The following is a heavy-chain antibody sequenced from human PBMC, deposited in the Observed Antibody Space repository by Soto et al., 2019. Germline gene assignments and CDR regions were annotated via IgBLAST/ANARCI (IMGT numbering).Heavy chain of an antibody. CDR3: ARVPQIYARGSGFYFDY. V-gene: IGHV4-30-4*01. D-gene: IGHD6-19*01. CDR1: GGSISSGDYY. Sequence: KTSETLSLTCTVSGGSISSGDYYWSWIRQPPGKGLEWIGYIYYSGSTYYNPSLKSRVTISVDTSKNQFSLKLSSVTAADTAVYYCARVPQIYARGSGFYFDYWGQGTLVTVSS. CDR2: IYYSGST. J-gene: IGHJ4*02.